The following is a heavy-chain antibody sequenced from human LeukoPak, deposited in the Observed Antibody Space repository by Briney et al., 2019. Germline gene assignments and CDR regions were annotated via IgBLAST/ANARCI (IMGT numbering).Heavy chain of an antibody. J-gene: IGHJ3*02. CDR1: GGSISSGDYY. D-gene: IGHD4-23*01. CDR3: ARSSQLGWLQPHATCAFDI. CDR2: IYYSGST. Sequence: PSQTLSLTCTVSGGSISSGDYYWSWIRQPPGKGLEWIGYIYYSGSTYYNPSLKSRVTISVDTSKNQFSLKLSSVTAADTAVYYCARSSQLGWLQPHATCAFDIWGQGTMVTVSS. V-gene: IGHV4-30-4*01.